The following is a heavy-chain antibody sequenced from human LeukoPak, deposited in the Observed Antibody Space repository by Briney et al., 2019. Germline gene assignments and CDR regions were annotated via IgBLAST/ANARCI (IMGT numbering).Heavy chain of an antibody. D-gene: IGHD3-16*02. CDR1: GDSIRRDNYY. V-gene: IGHV4-39*01. CDR2: IYYSGST. Sequence: SETLSLTCTVSGDSIRRDNYYWGWIRQPPGKGLEWIGSIYYSGSTYYNPSLKSRVSISVDPSKSQFSLKLTSVTAADTAVYYCATHPLLDYWGQGSLVTVSS. J-gene: IGHJ4*02. CDR3: ATHPLLDY.